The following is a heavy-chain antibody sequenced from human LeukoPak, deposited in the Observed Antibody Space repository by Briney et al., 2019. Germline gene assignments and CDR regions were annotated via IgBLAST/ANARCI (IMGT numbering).Heavy chain of an antibody. J-gene: IGHJ4*02. V-gene: IGHV4-39*01. Sequence: SETLSLTCTVSGGSISSSSYYWGWIRQPPGKGLEWIGSIYYSGSTYYNPSLKSRVTISVDTSKNQFSLKLSPVTAADTAVYYCATQFYTITIFGVVTLYYFDYWGQGTLVTVSS. CDR2: IYYSGST. CDR3: ATQFYTITIFGVVTLYYFDY. CDR1: GGSISSSSYY. D-gene: IGHD3-3*01.